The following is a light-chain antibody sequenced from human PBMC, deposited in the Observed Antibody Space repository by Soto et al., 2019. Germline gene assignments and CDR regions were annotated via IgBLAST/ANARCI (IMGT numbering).Light chain of an antibody. J-gene: IGKJ1*01. V-gene: IGKV1-5*03. CDR2: KAS. CDR3: QQYNSYSEA. CDR1: QSISSW. Sequence: IQRTQSPSTLSASVGDRVTLTCRASQSISSWLAWYKQKPGKAPKLLIYKASSLESGVPSRFSGSGSGTEFTLTISSLQPDDFATYYCQQYNSYSEAFGQGTKVDIK.